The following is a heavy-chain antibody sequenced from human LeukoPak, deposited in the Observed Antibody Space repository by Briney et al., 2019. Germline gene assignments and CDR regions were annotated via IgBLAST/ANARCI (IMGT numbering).Heavy chain of an antibody. D-gene: IGHD6-19*01. J-gene: IGHJ4*02. CDR1: GFTFSTYW. CDR3: AKEEQWLPGDY. Sequence: GGSLRLSCAASGFTFSTYWMTWVRQAPGKGLEWVSAISGSGVSTYYADSVKGRFTISRDNSKNTLYLQMNSLRAEDTAVYYCAKEEQWLPGDYWGQGTLVTVSS. V-gene: IGHV3-23*01. CDR2: ISGSGVST.